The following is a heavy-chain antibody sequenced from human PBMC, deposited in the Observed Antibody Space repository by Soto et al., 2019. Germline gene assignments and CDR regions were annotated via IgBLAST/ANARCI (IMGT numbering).Heavy chain of an antibody. J-gene: IGHJ6*02. D-gene: IGHD3-16*02. CDR1: GGSISSGEYY. CDR3: ARGEIFTVGGAVVNYHCYGMDV. Sequence: QVQLQESGPGLMKPSQTLSLTCTVSGGSISSGEYYWSWIRQSPEKGLVWIGYIFYSGSTHYNPALTSRVDISLDMSKNQVSLNASSVTGADTAVYYCARGEIFTVGGAVVNYHCYGMDVWGQWTTVTVSS. V-gene: IGHV4-30-4*01. CDR2: IFYSGST.